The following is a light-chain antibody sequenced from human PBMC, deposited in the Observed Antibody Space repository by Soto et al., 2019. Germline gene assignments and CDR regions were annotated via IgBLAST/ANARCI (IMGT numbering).Light chain of an antibody. CDR1: ASDVGSYNL. V-gene: IGLV2-23*02. J-gene: IGLJ3*02. CDR3: CSYAGARTYVL. CDR2: EVT. Sequence: QSVLSQPASVSGSPGQSITISCTGSASDVGSYNLVSWYQQHPGKAPKLVIYEVTKRPSGISSRFSGSKSGITASLTISGLQAEHGGDYYCCSYAGARTYVLFGGGTKVTVL.